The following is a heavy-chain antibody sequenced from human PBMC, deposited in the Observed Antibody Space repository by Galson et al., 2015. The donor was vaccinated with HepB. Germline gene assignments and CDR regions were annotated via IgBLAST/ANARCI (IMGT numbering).Heavy chain of an antibody. Sequence: SLRLSCAASGFIFSNYRMNWVRQAPGKGLEWVSSIPASSRDIYYADSVKGRFTISRDNAKNSLYLHMNNLRAEDTAIYYCARDGGAYSGNCPDYWGQGTLVTVSS. CDR1: GFIFSNYR. V-gene: IGHV3-21*01. CDR3: ARDGGAYSGNCPDY. CDR2: IPASSRDI. D-gene: IGHD1-26*01. J-gene: IGHJ4*02.